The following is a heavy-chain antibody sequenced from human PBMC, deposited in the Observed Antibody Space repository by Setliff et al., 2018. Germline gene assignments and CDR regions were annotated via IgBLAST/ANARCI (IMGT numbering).Heavy chain of an antibody. CDR1: GFSFVSYN. J-gene: IGHJ3*01. CDR3: ARLGSSSWYNDVFDF. V-gene: IGHV5-51*01. Sequence: GESLKISCKGSGFSFVSYNIGWVRQMPGKGLEWMGIIYPGDSDTRYSPSFQGQVTISVDKSISTAYLQWSSLKASDTAMYYCARLGSSSWYNDVFDFWGPGTMVTVSS. D-gene: IGHD6-13*01. CDR2: IYPGDSDT.